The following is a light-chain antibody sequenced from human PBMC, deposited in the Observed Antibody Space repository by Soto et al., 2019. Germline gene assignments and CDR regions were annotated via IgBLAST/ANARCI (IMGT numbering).Light chain of an antibody. CDR3: SSYTSSTTLV. CDR2: EVS. J-gene: IGLJ2*01. V-gene: IGLV2-14*01. Sequence: QSALTQPASVSGSPGQSITISCTGTSSDVGAYNYVSWYQQHPGKAPKLMIYEVSNRPSGVSHRFSGSKSGNTAPLTISGLQAEDEADYYCSSYTSSTTLVFGGGTKLTVL. CDR1: SSDVGAYNY.